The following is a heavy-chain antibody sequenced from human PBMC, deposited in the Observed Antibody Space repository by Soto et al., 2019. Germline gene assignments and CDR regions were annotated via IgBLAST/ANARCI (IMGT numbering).Heavy chain of an antibody. CDR3: ARGDIVVCIYYYYGMDF. CDR2: INPNSGGT. J-gene: IGHJ6*02. V-gene: IGHV1-2*04. D-gene: IGHD2-15*01. Sequence: QVQLVQSGAEVKKPGASVKVSCKASGYTFTGYYMHWVRQAPGQGLEWMGWINPNSGGTNYAQKFQGWVTMIRDTSISTAYMELSRLRSDGKAVYYCARGDIVVCIYYYYGMDFWGQGTTVTVSS. CDR1: GYTFTGYY.